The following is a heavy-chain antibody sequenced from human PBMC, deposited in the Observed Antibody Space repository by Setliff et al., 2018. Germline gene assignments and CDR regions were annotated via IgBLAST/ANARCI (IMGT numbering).Heavy chain of an antibody. CDR2: INSDGSTT. J-gene: IGHJ6*02. V-gene: IGHV3-74*01. Sequence: LRLSCAASGFTFSNYWIHWVRQVPGRGLVWVSRINSDGSTTNYADSVKGRFTTSRENAKNTLYLQLSNLRAEDTAVYYCARGGDGYNNGMDVWGQGTMVTVS. CDR1: GFTFSNYW. CDR3: ARGGDGYNNGMDV. D-gene: IGHD5-12*01.